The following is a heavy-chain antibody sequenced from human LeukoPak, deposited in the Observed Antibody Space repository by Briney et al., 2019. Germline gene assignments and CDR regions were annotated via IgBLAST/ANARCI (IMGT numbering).Heavy chain of an antibody. CDR3: ARDMGLRYYYDSSGYYHHYGMDV. Sequence: PGGSLRLSCAASGFTFSSYSMNCVRHAPGKGLECVSSISSISSYIYYADSVKGRFTISRDNAKNSMYLQMNSLRAEDTAVYYCARDMGLRYYYDSSGYYHHYGMDVWGQGTTVTVSS. CDR2: ISSISSYI. J-gene: IGHJ6*02. D-gene: IGHD3-22*01. CDR1: GFTFSSYS. V-gene: IGHV3-21*01.